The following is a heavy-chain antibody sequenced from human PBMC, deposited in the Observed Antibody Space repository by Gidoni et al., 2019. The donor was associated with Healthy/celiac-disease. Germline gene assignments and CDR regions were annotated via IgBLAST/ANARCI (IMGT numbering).Heavy chain of an antibody. D-gene: IGHD3-16*02. CDR1: GFTFSSYW. CDR3: ARVGYDYVWGSYRPDYFDY. CDR2: IKQDGSEK. V-gene: IGHV3-7*01. Sequence: EVQLVESGGGLVQPGGSLRLYCAASGFTFSSYWMSWVRQAPGKGLEWVANIKQDGSEKYYVDSVKGRFTISRDNAKNSLYLQMNSLRAEDTAVYYCARVGYDYVWGSYRPDYFDYWGQGTLVTVSS. J-gene: IGHJ4*02.